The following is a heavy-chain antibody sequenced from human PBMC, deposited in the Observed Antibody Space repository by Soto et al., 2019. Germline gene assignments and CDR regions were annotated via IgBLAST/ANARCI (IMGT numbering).Heavy chain of an antibody. D-gene: IGHD5-12*01. CDR1: GFTFSSYA. CDR2: ISYDGSKK. CDR3: AREYGLEMATLDY. V-gene: IGHV3-30-3*01. Sequence: QVQLVESGGGVVQPGRSLRLSCAASGFTFSSYAMHWVRQAPGKGLEWVAVISYDGSKKYYADSVKGRFTISRDNSKNTLYLQMNSLRAEDTAVYYCAREYGLEMATLDYWGQGTLVTVSS. J-gene: IGHJ4*02.